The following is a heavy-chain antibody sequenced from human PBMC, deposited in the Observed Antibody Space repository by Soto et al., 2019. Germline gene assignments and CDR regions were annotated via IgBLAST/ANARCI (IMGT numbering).Heavy chain of an antibody. CDR1: GFTFSSYG. Sequence: QVQLVESGGGVVQPGRSLRLSCAASGFTFSSYGMHGGRQAAGKGLERVAVIWDDGSNKYYADTVKGRFTISRDNSKNALYLQMNSLRAEDTAVYYCARDSTYYDILTDDAFDIWGQGTMLTVSS. V-gene: IGHV3-33*01. J-gene: IGHJ3*02. CDR2: IWDDGSNK. CDR3: ARDSTYYDILTDDAFDI. D-gene: IGHD3-9*01.